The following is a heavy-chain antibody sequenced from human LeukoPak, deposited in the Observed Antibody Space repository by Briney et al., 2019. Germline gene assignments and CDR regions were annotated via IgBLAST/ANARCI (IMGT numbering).Heavy chain of an antibody. CDR1: GYTFSGYF. Sequence: GASVKVSCRASGYTFSGYFMHWVRQAPGQGLEWMGWTYPNSGGTKYAQKFQGRVTMTRDTSISTIYMELSSLRSDDTAVYYCARFSGSSNFDYWGQGTLVTVSS. CDR3: ARFSGSSNFDY. V-gene: IGHV1-2*02. D-gene: IGHD1-26*01. J-gene: IGHJ4*02. CDR2: TYPNSGGT.